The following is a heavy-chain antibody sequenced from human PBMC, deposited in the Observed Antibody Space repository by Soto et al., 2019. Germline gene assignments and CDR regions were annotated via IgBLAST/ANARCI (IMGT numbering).Heavy chain of an antibody. V-gene: IGHV1-69*01. Sequence: QVQLVQSGAEVKKPGSSVKVSCKASGGTFSSYAISWVRQAPGQGLEWMGGIIPIFGTANYAQKIKGRVTCTADESTCTAYLELSRLRYEDTALYYCARGPGDYFDYWGQGTLVTVSS. J-gene: IGHJ4*02. CDR3: ARGPGDYFDY. CDR2: IIPIFGTA. CDR1: GGTFSSYA.